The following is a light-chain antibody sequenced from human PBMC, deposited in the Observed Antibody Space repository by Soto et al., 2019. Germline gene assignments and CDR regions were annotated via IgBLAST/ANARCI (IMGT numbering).Light chain of an antibody. CDR2: GAS. Sequence: IVMAQSPATLSVAPGERATLSCRASQSVSSNLAWYQQKPGQAPRLLIYGASTRATGIPARFSGCGSGTEFTLTISSLQSEDLAVYDCQQYNNWPITFGRGTRLEIK. CDR3: QQYNNWPIT. V-gene: IGKV3-15*01. CDR1: QSVSSN. J-gene: IGKJ5*01.